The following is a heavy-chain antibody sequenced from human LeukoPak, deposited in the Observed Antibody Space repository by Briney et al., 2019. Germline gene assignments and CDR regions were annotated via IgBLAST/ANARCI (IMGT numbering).Heavy chain of an antibody. CDR2: MNPNSGKT. Sequence: AAVKVSCKASGYTFTSYDIHWVRQDPGRGLDYLGWMNPNSGKTGYTQKFQGRLSVTRDTSISTAYLELNSLTSEDTAVYYCARGGGFSFGAQSYYQLSFWGQGTLVTVSS. D-gene: IGHD1-26*01. CDR3: ARGGGFSFGAQSYYQLSF. CDR1: GYTFTSYD. J-gene: IGHJ4*02. V-gene: IGHV1-8*01.